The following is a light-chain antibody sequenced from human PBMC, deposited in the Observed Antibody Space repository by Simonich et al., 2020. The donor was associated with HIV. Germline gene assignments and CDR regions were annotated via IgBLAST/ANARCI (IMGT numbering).Light chain of an antibody. CDR1: QSVLYSSNNKNY. CDR3: QQYYGTPLT. Sequence: DIVMTQSPDSLAVSLGERATINCKSSQSVLYSSNNKNYLAGYQQKPGQPPKLLIYWAATRESGVPDRFSGGGSGTDFTLTISSLQTEDVAVYYCQQYYGTPLTFGGGTRVEIK. J-gene: IGKJ4*01. CDR2: WAA. V-gene: IGKV4-1*01.